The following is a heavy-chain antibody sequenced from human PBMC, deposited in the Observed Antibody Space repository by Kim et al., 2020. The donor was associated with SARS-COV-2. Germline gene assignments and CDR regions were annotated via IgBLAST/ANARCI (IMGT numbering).Heavy chain of an antibody. CDR3: ARDLISQPFRYSGSYDY. D-gene: IGHD1-26*01. CDR2: ISSSSSTI. CDR1: GFTFSSYS. J-gene: IGHJ4*02. V-gene: IGHV3-48*02. Sequence: GGSLRLSCAASGFTFSSYSMNWVRQAPGKGLEWVSYISSSSSTIYYADSVKGRFTISRDNAKNSLYLQMNSLRDEDTAVYYCARDLISQPFRYSGSYDYWGQGTLVTVSS.